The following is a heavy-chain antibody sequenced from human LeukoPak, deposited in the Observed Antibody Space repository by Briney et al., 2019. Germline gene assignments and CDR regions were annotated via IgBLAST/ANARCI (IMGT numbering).Heavy chain of an antibody. Sequence: SVKVSCKASVGTFSSYAISWVRQAPGQGLEWVGGIIPIFGTANYAQKFQGRVTITADESTSTAYMELSSLRSEDTAVYYCARASPIYGAYYYYYMDVWGKGTTVTVSS. CDR2: IIPIFGTA. D-gene: IGHD3-3*01. J-gene: IGHJ6*03. V-gene: IGHV1-69*13. CDR3: ARASPIYGAYYYYYMDV. CDR1: VGTFSSYA.